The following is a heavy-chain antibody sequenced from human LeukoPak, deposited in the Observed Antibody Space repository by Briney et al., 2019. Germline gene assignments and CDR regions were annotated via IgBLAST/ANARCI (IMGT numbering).Heavy chain of an antibody. CDR1: GGSFSGYY. Sequence: PSETLSLTCAVYGGSFSGYYWSWIRQPPGKGLEWIGYIYHSGSTYYNPSLKSRVTISVDRSKNQFSLKLSSVTAADTAVYYCARDRYGDHTYFDYWGQGTLVTVSS. J-gene: IGHJ4*02. V-gene: IGHV4-30-2*01. CDR2: IYHSGST. CDR3: ARDRYGDHTYFDY. D-gene: IGHD4-17*01.